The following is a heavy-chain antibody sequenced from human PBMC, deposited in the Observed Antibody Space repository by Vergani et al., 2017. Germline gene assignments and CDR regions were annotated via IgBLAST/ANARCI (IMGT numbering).Heavy chain of an antibody. D-gene: IGHD3-16*01. V-gene: IGHV1-69*14. J-gene: IGHJ3*02. CDR3: ASVRWGVRPWGMTISPRDEHLDI. CDR1: GGSFINFV. Sequence: QVQVVQSGAEVKKPGSSVKVSCKPSGGSFINFVITWVRQAPGQGLEWVGSVIPMFGTTNHAQKFQGSVSFTADKSSNTAYMYLSSLTSDDTAIYFCASVRWGVRPWGMTISPRDEHLDIWGPGTVVSVS. CDR2: VIPMFGTT.